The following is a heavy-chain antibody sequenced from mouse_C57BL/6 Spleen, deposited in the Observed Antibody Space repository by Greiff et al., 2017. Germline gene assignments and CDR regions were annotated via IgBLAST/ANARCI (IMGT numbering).Heavy chain of an antibody. J-gene: IGHJ2*01. CDR2: IYPGNSDT. Sequence: VQLQQSGTVLARPGASVKMSCKTSGYTFTSYWMHWVKQRPGQGLEWIGAIYPGNSDTSYNQKFKGKAKLTAVTSASTAYMELSSLTNEDCAVYYCTETASSGHIDYWGQGTTLTVSS. CDR1: GYTFTSYW. V-gene: IGHV1-5*01. CDR3: TETASSGHIDY. D-gene: IGHD6-1*02.